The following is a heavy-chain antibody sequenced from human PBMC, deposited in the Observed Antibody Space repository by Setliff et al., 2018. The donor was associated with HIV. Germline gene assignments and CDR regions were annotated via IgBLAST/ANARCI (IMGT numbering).Heavy chain of an antibody. V-gene: IGHV1-18*01. D-gene: IGHD6-13*01. J-gene: IGHJ6*03. CDR3: ARDSGYSSSWYGNYYYYYMDV. Sequence: ASVKVSCKASGYTFISYGISWIRQAPGQGLEWLGWISGYKGNTNYAQKLQGRVTMTTETSTSTAYMELRSLRSDDTAVYYCARDSGYSSSWYGNYYYYYMDVWGKGTTVTVSS. CDR2: ISGYKGNT. CDR1: GYTFISYG.